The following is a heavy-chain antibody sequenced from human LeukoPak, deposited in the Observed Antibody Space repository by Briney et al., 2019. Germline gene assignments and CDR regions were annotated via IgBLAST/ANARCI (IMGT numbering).Heavy chain of an antibody. Sequence: GGSLRHSCAASGFTFSSYSMNWVRQAPGKGLEWVSSISSSSSYIYYADSVKGRFTISRDNAKNSLYLQMNSLRAEDTAVYYCATAIYGGNAFDIWGQGTMVTVSS. D-gene: IGHD4-23*01. CDR1: GFTFSSYS. CDR2: ISSSSSYI. J-gene: IGHJ3*02. V-gene: IGHV3-21*01. CDR3: ATAIYGGNAFDI.